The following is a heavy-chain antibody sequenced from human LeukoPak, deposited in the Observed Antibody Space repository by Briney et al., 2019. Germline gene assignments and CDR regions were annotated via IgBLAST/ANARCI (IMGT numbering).Heavy chain of an antibody. CDR1: GGSITTYY. D-gene: IGHD3-10*01. V-gene: IGHV4-59*01. J-gene: IGHJ5*01. Sequence: PSETLSLTCIVSGGSITTYYWSRIRQSPGKGLEWIGYIYNSGSDTYNPSLKSRVTISVETSKNQFSLRLSSVTAADTAVYYCARAYYYGSGSYYPNWFDSWGQGTLVTVSS. CDR2: IYNSGSD. CDR3: ARAYYYGSGSYYPNWFDS.